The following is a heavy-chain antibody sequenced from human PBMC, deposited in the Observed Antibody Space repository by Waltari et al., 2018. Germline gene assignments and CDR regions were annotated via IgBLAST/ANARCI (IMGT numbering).Heavy chain of an antibody. CDR3: ARRRDTSGYLDY. D-gene: IGHD3-22*01. CDR1: DGSISGYY. Sequence: VQLQESGPGLVKPSETLSLTCTVSDGSISGYYWSWIRQPPGKGLEWIGYVYYSGATNYNPSLKSRVTISVDTSKNQFSLKLSSVTAADTAVYYCARRRDTSGYLDYWGQGTLVTVSS. V-gene: IGHV4-59*08. CDR2: VYYSGAT. J-gene: IGHJ4*02.